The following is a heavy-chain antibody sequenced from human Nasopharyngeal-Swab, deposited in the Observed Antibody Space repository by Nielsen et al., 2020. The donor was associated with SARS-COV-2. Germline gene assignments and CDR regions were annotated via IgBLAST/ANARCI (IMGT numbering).Heavy chain of an antibody. CDR3: TRDFDAATGY. CDR1: GFTFSSSW. V-gene: IGHV3-74*01. J-gene: IGHJ4*02. Sequence: GESLKISCSASGFTFSSSWMHWVRQAPGKGLVWVSRISPDGTTTGHADSVKGRFTISRDNARSALYLQINSLRADDTAVYYCTRDFDAATGYWGQGTLVTVSS. D-gene: IGHD5-18*01. CDR2: ISPDGTTT.